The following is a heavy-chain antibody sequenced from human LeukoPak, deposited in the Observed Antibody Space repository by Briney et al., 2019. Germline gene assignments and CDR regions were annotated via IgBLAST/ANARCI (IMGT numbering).Heavy chain of an antibody. CDR2: IYYSGST. Sequence: SETLSLTCTVSGGSISSSSYYWGWIRQPPGTGLEWIGSIYYSGSTYYNPSLKSRVTISVDTSKNQFSLKLSSVTAADTAVYYCARVDSLGAVYYYYYYMDVWGKGTTVTVSS. CDR3: ARVDSLGAVYYYYYYMDV. V-gene: IGHV4-39*07. D-gene: IGHD2-2*03. CDR1: GGSISSSSYY. J-gene: IGHJ6*03.